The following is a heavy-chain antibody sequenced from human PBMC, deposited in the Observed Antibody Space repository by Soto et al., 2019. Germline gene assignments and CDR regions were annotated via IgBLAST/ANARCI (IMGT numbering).Heavy chain of an antibody. D-gene: IGHD3-22*01. CDR3: ARPRSSGYAGEFDF. Sequence: PSDTLSLTCTFSGCSISPYYWSWIRQPPGKGLEWIGFIYYIGTTTYNPSLKSRVSISLDTSQNQFSLMLTSVTAADTAVYYCARPRSSGYAGEFDFWGRGTLVTVS. CDR1: GCSISPYY. V-gene: IGHV4-59*01. CDR2: IYYIGTT. J-gene: IGHJ4*02.